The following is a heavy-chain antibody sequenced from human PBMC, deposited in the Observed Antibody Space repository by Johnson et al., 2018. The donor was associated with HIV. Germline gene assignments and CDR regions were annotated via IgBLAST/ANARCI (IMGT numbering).Heavy chain of an antibody. CDR3: AREDPPGLLRRSGAFDI. CDR2: IWYDGSNK. Sequence: VQLVESGGGVVQPGRSLRLSCAASGFTFSSYGMHWVRQAPGKGLEWVAVIWYDGSNKYYADSVKGRFTISRDNSKNTLYLQRNSLRAGDTAVYYCAREDPPGLLRRSGAFDIWGHGTMVTVSS. D-gene: IGHD3-16*01. CDR1: GFTFSSYG. V-gene: IGHV3-30*19. J-gene: IGHJ3*02.